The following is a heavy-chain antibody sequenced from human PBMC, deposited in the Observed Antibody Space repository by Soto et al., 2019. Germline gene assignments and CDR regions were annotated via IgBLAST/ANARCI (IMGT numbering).Heavy chain of an antibody. CDR1: GFTFSTYD. V-gene: IGHV3-33*01. Sequence: GGSLRLSCAASGFTFSTYDMHWVRQAPGKGLEWVAVIWYDGSNENYADSVKGRFTISRENSKNTLYLQMNSLRPDDTAVYYCARGPTGYNSGWFLGYWGQGTLVTVSS. D-gene: IGHD6-19*01. CDR3: ARGPTGYNSGWFLGY. J-gene: IGHJ4*02. CDR2: IWYDGSNE.